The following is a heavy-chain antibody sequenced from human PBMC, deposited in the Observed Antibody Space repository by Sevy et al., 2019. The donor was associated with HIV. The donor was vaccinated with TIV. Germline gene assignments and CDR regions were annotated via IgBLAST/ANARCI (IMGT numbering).Heavy chain of an antibody. CDR1: GFTFSSYW. D-gene: IGHD1-26*01. J-gene: IGHJ3*02. CDR2: IKQDGSEK. CDR3: ARDMAEGAMGAPPSYDAFDI. V-gene: IGHV3-7*01. Sequence: GGSLRLSCAASGFTFSSYWMSWVRQAPGKGLEWVANIKQDGSEKYYVDSVKGRFTISRDNAKNSLYLQMYSLRAEDTAVYYCARDMAEGAMGAPPSYDAFDIWGQGTMVTVSS.